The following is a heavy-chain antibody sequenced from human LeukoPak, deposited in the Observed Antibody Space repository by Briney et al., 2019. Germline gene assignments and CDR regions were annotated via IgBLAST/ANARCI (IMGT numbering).Heavy chain of an antibody. D-gene: IGHD3-22*01. J-gene: IGHJ4*02. Sequence: EASMKVSCKASGYTFTDYTMHWLRQAPGQRLDWMGWINGGSGNTKYSPEFQGRVTITRDTSASTAYMELSSLRSEDTAVYYCANPRYDSSGYYYVDWGQGTLVTVSS. CDR2: INGGSGNT. CDR3: ANPRYDSSGYYYVD. CDR1: GYTFTDYT. V-gene: IGHV1-3*01.